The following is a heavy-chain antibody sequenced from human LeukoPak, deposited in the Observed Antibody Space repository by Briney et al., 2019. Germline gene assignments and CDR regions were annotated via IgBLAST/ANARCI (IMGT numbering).Heavy chain of an antibody. CDR2: ISAYNGNT. Sequence: GASVKVSCKASGYTFTSYGISWVRQAPGQGLEWMGWISAYNGNTNYAQKLQGRVTMTTDTSTSTAYMELRSLRSDDTAVYYCARERPYVRDWDAFDIWGKGTMVTVSS. J-gene: IGHJ3*02. CDR3: ARERPYVRDWDAFDI. D-gene: IGHD3-9*01. CDR1: GYTFTSYG. V-gene: IGHV1-18*01.